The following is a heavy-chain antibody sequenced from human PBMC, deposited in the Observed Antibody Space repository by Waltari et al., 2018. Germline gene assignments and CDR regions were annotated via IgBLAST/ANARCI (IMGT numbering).Heavy chain of an antibody. CDR1: GYTFTSYD. Sequence: QVQLVQSGAEVKKPGASVKVSCKASGYTFTSYDLNWVRQANGQGLAWMGWRDPNSGNTGYAKKFQGSVTITRNTSISTAYMELSSLRSEDTAVYYCAGGSPRDCSGGSCLDYWGQGTLVTVSS. CDR3: AGGSPRDCSGGSCLDY. V-gene: IGHV1-8*03. CDR2: RDPNSGNT. D-gene: IGHD2-15*01. J-gene: IGHJ4*02.